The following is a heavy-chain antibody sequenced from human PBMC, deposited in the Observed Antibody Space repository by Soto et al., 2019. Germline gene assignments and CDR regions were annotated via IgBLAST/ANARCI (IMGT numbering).Heavy chain of an antibody. D-gene: IGHD1-1*01. CDR3: ARHRIEVVWRGFDF. V-gene: IGHV4-39*01. Sequence: SATLSLTCTVSADSSTISNSYWGWLRQPPGKGLQWIGSSSYNGGTFYNPSLKGRAAISVDTSKKQSSLQVTSVTAADTAVYYCARHRIEVVWRGFDFWGQGSPVTVSS. J-gene: IGHJ4*02. CDR1: ADSSTISNSY. CDR2: SSYNGGT.